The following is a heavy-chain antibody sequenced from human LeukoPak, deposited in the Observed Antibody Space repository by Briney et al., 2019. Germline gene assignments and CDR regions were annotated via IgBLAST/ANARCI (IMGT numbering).Heavy chain of an antibody. V-gene: IGHV3-23*01. Sequence: QPGGSLRLSCAASGLHFSGTAMSWVRQAPGKGLERVSAISHDGMNAYYADSVKGRFTISRDNSKKTVSLEMSSLTAADTGVYYCAKDGAQYSSGPECDPRGQGALVTVSP. CDR2: ISHDGMNA. CDR3: AKDGAQYSSGPECDP. CDR1: GLHFSGTA. J-gene: IGHJ5*02. D-gene: IGHD6-19*01.